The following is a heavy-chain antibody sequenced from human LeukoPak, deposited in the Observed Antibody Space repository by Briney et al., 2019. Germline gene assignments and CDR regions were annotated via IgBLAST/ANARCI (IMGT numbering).Heavy chain of an antibody. D-gene: IGHD3-22*01. CDR3: ARDSYHYYDSSGYALGIDY. V-gene: IGHV3-33*01. CDR1: GFTFSSYG. Sequence: PGGSLRLSCAASGFTFSSYGMHWVRQAPGKGLEWVAAIWYDGSNKYYADSVKGRFTISRDNSKNTLYLQMNSLRAEDTAVYYCARDSYHYYDSSGYALGIDYWGQGTLVTVSS. J-gene: IGHJ4*02. CDR2: IWYDGSNK.